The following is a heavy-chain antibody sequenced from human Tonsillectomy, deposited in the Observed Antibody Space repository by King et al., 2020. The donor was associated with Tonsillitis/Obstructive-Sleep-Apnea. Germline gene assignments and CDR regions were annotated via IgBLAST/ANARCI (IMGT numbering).Heavy chain of an antibody. J-gene: IGHJ4*02. V-gene: IGHV5-51*01. CDR2: IYPGDSDT. CDR1: GYSFTSYW. D-gene: IGHD3-10*01. Sequence: EVQLVESGAEVKKPGESLKISCKGSGYSFTSYWIGWVRQMPGKGLEWMGIIYPGDSDTRYSPSFQGQVTISADKSISTAYLQWSSLKASDTAMYYCARHPITMVRGVIKYYFDYWGQGTLVTVSS. CDR3: ARHPITMVRGVIKYYFDY.